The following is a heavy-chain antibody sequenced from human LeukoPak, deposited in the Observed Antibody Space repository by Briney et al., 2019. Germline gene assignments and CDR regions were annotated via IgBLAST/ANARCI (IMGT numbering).Heavy chain of an antibody. D-gene: IGHD4-17*01. J-gene: IGHJ4*02. V-gene: IGHV4-59*04. CDR3: AGADRHDYGEDY. CDR1: GGSLSSYY. CDR2: IYYSGSS. Sequence: PSETLSLTCTVSGGSLSSYYWSWIRQPPGKGLEWMGFIYYSGSSYYNPSLKSRVTMSVDTSKNQFSLKLTSVTAADTAFYYCAGADRHDYGEDYWGQGTLVTVSS.